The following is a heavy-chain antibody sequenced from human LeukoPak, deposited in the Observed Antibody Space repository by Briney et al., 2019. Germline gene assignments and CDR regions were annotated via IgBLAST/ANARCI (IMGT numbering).Heavy chain of an antibody. CDR2: IYSGGST. D-gene: IGHD6-19*01. J-gene: IGHJ4*02. Sequence: GGSLRLSCAASRFIVSSNYMTWVRQAPGKGLKWVSIIYSGGSTYYADSVKGRFTISRDNSKNTLYLQMNSLRAEDTAVYYCAKGVAVAGTFDYWGQGTLVTVSS. CDR1: RFIVSSNY. CDR3: AKGVAVAGTFDY. V-gene: IGHV3-66*01.